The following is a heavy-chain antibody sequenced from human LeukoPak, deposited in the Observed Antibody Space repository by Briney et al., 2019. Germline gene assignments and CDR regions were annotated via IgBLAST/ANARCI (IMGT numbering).Heavy chain of an antibody. CDR3: ARDHDFWSGYPDY. CDR2: ISSSSSYI. CDR1: GFTFSSYS. D-gene: IGHD3-3*01. V-gene: IGHV3-21*01. J-gene: IGHJ4*02. Sequence: GGSLRLSCAASGFTFSSYSMNWVRQAPGKGLEWVSSISSSSSYIYYADSVKGRFTISRDNSKNTLYLQMNSLRAEDTAVYYCARDHDFWSGYPDYWGQGTLVTVSS.